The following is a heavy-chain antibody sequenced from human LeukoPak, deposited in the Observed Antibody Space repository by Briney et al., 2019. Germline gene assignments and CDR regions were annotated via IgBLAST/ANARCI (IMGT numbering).Heavy chain of an antibody. CDR3: AKELHKTTWYSH. J-gene: IGHJ4*02. CDR2: ISYDGSNK. Sequence: PGGSLRLSCAASGFTFSTYGMHWVRQAPGKGLEWVAVISYDGSNKYYVDSVKGRFTISRDNSKNTLDLHMNSLRAEDTAVYYCAKELHKTTWYSHWGQGTLVTVSS. V-gene: IGHV3-30*18. CDR1: GFTFSTYG. D-gene: IGHD2-15*01.